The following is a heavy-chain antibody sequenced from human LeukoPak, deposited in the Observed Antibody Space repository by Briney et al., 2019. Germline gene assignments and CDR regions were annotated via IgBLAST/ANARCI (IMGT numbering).Heavy chain of an antibody. CDR2: ISAYNGNT. CDR1: GYTFTSYG. D-gene: IGHD2-2*01. CDR3: ARVLGYCSSTSCYRGYYYYGMDV. Sequence: ASVKVSCKASGYTFTSYGISWVRQAPGQGLEWMGWISAYNGNTNYAQKLQGRVTMTTDTSTSTAYMELRSLRSDDTAVYYCARVLGYCSSTSCYRGYYYYGMDVWGQGTTATVSS. V-gene: IGHV1-18*01. J-gene: IGHJ6*02.